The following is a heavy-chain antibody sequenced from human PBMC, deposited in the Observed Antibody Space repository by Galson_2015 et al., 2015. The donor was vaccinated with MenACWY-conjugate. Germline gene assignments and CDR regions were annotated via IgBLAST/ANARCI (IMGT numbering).Heavy chain of an antibody. J-gene: IGHJ4*02. CDR2: TSYDGSQR. D-gene: IGHD5-18*01. CDR1: GFNFRSYA. CDR3: ARDQQGYNSSLFRSFDY. Sequence: SLRLSCAASGFNFRSYAMHWIRQAPGKGLEWVAVTSYDGSQRYYAESVQGRFTISRDNSKNTLFLQLNSVREEDTAVYYCARDQQGYNSSLFRSFDYWGQGALVTVSS. V-gene: IGHV3-30*04.